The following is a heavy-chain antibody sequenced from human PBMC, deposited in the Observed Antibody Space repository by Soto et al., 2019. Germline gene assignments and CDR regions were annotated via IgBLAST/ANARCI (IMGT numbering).Heavy chain of an antibody. CDR2: INHSGST. D-gene: IGHD3-3*02. CDR3: ARAELGRPSPYYYMDV. CDR1: GGSFSGYY. Sequence: SETLSLTCAVYGGSFSGYYWSWIRQPPGKGLEWIGEINHSGSTNYNPSLKSRVTISVDTSKNQFSLKLSSVTAADTAVYYCARAELGRPSPYYYMDVWGKGTTVTVSS. J-gene: IGHJ6*03. V-gene: IGHV4-34*01.